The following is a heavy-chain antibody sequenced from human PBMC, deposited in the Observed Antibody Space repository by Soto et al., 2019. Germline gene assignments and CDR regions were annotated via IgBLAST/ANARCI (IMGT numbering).Heavy chain of an antibody. Sequence: LSLTCTVSGGSLSSGDYYWSWIRQPPGKGLEWIGYIYYSGSTYYNPSLKSRVTISVDTSKNQFSLKLSSVTAADTAVYYCARVGRYCSGGSCYPGVLYYYYGMDVWGQGTTVTVSS. V-gene: IGHV4-30-4*01. D-gene: IGHD2-15*01. CDR3: ARVGRYCSGGSCYPGVLYYYYGMDV. CDR1: GGSLSSGDYY. CDR2: IYYSGST. J-gene: IGHJ6*02.